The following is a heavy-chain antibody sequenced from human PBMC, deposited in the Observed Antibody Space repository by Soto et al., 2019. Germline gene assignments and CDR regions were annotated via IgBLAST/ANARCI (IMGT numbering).Heavy chain of an antibody. CDR3: TTDSGVSPYSCDY. V-gene: IGHV3-15*01. CDR1: GFTFSKAW. Sequence: KPGGSLRLSCATSGFTFSKAWVGWVRQAPGKGLEWVGRIMSKTDGGTTDYAAPVKGRFTISRDDSKSTLYLQMNSLKTEDTAFYYCTTDSGVSPYSCDYWRQGTMVSVAS. D-gene: IGHD3-3*01. J-gene: IGHJ4*02. CDR2: IMSKTDGGTT.